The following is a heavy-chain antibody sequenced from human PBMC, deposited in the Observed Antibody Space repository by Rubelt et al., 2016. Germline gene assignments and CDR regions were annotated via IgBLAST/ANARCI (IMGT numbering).Heavy chain of an antibody. CDR2: IYHSGST. Sequence: QLQLQESGSGLVKPSQTLSLTCAVSGGSISSGGYSWSWIRQPPGKGLEWIGYIYHSGSTYYNPSLKVRVTISVDTAKNQFSLKLSSVTAADTAVYYCARFLYGSGSYCDYWGQGTLVTVSS. V-gene: IGHV4-30-2*02. CDR1: GGSISSGGYS. D-gene: IGHD3-10*01. J-gene: IGHJ4*02. CDR3: ARFLYGSGSYCDY.